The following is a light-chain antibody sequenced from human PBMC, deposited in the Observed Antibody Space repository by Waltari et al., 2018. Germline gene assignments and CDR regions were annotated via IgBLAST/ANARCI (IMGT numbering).Light chain of an antibody. V-gene: IGLV2-23*02. Sequence: QSALTQPASVSGSPGQSITVSCTGTRRDVGRYNLVSWYQHHPPKAPKLMIYEVSKRPSGVSNRFSGSKSGNTASLTISGLQPEDEADYYCCSYAGANTYVFGSGTKVTVL. J-gene: IGLJ1*01. CDR1: RRDVGRYNL. CDR3: CSYAGANTYV. CDR2: EVS.